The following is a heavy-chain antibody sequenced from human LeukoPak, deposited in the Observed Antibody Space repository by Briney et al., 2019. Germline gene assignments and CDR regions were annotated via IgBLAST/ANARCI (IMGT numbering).Heavy chain of an antibody. CDR1: GSSISSSNSY. J-gene: IGHJ4*02. Sequence: SETLSLTCTVSGSSISSSNSYWVWIRQPPGKGLEWIGSVYYSGTPYYNPSLKSRLSIPLDTSKNQFSLKLSSVTAADTAVYYCARDSSGFGSLPGYWGQGTLVTVSS. CDR2: VYYSGTP. CDR3: ARDSSGFGSLPGY. V-gene: IGHV4-39*07. D-gene: IGHD3-22*01.